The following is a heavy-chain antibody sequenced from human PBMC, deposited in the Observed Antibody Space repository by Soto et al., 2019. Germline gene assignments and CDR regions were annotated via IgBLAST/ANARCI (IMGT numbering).Heavy chain of an antibody. D-gene: IGHD1-26*01. V-gene: IGHV4-31*11. CDR3: AREGGIVGATAADY. Sequence: PSETLSRTCAVYGGSISRGGYYWSWIRQHPGKGLEWIGYIYYSGSTYYNPSLKSRVTISVDTSKNQFSLKLSSVTAADTAVYYCAREGGIVGATAADYWGQGTLVTVSS. CDR1: GGSISRGGYY. J-gene: IGHJ4*02. CDR2: IYYSGST.